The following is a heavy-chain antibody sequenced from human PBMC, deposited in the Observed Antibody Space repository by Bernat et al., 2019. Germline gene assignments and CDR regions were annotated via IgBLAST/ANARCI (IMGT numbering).Heavy chain of an antibody. CDR3: ARHYLPSGSYSYWFDP. Sequence: QEQLQESGPGLVKPSETLSLTCTVSVGSIGIYYWSLIRQPPGKGLEWIAFISYTGDTNYNPSHKSRVIISVDTSKSQVSLELTSVTAADTAVYYCARHYLPSGSYSYWFDPWGQGTLVTVSS. J-gene: IGHJ5*02. D-gene: IGHD3-10*01. V-gene: IGHV4-59*01. CDR1: VGSIGIYY. CDR2: ISYTGDT.